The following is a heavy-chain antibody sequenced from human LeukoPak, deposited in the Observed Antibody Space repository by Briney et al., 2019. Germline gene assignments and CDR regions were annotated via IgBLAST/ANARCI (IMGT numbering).Heavy chain of an antibody. Sequence: GSPRVSCAASGFSFSDYYMSWMRQAPGKGLEWVSYISSSSSYTNYADSVKGRFTISRDNAKNSLYLQMDSLRDDDTAVYYCARAYGSGSHGYWSQGTLVTVSS. CDR2: ISSSSSYT. CDR3: ARAYGSGSHGY. CDR1: GFSFSDYY. V-gene: IGHV3-11*05. J-gene: IGHJ4*02. D-gene: IGHD3-10*01.